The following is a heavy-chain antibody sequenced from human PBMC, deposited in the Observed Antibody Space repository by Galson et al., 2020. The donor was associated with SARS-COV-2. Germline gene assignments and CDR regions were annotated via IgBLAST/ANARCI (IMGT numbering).Heavy chain of an antibody. CDR2: IYYRGST. CDR1: GGSISRSSYY. CDR3: ARTIQYFYDSSGYYRVFYFDC. J-gene: IGHJ4*02. D-gene: IGHD3-22*01. V-gene: IGHV4-39*01. Sequence: SETLSRTCTVPGGSISRSSYYCGWICQPPGKGLERIGCIYYRGSTYYNSSLKSRGTIPVDTSKNQFSLKLSSVTAADTAVYYCARTIQYFYDSSGYYRVFYFDCWGQGTLVTVSS.